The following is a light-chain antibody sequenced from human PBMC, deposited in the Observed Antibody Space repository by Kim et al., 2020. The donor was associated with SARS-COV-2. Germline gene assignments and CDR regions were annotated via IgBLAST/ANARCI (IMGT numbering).Light chain of an antibody. CDR2: DVS. V-gene: IGLV2-14*03. CDR1: SSDVGDYNN. J-gene: IGLJ3*02. CDR3: SSYTSSSTLEV. Sequence: QSITISCTGTSSDVGDYNNVSWYQQHPGKAPKLMIYDVSNRPSGVSNRFSGSKSGNTASLTISRLQAEDEADYYCSSYTSSSTLEVFGGGTQLTVL.